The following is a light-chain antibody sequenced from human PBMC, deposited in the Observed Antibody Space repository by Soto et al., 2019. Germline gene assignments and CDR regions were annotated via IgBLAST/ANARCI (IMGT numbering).Light chain of an antibody. Sequence: EIVMTQSPATLSVSPGERATLSCRASQSVSTNIAWYQQNRGQAPRLLIYGASTRATGIPARFSGSGSGTEFTLTISSLQPEDFATYYCQQSYTSPLTFGPGTKVNIK. CDR3: QQSYTSPLT. CDR2: GAS. J-gene: IGKJ3*01. CDR1: QSVSTN. V-gene: IGKV3-15*01.